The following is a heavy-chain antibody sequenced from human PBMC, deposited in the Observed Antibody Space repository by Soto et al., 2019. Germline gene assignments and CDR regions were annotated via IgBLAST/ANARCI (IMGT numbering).Heavy chain of an antibody. CDR1: GFTFSSYE. J-gene: IGHJ6*02. CDR2: ISSSGSTI. V-gene: IGHV3-48*03. CDR3: ARDMDTAMVDYYYGMDV. D-gene: IGHD5-18*01. Sequence: AGGSLRLSCAASGFTFSSYEMNWVRQAPGKGLEWVSYISSSGSTIYYADSVKGRFTISRDNAKNSLYLQMNSLRAEDTAVYYCARDMDTAMVDYYYGMDVWGQGTTVTVSS.